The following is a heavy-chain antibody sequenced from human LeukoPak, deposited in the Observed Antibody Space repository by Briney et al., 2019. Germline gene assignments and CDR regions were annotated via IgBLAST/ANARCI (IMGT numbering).Heavy chain of an antibody. V-gene: IGHV1-58*01. CDR2: IIVGSGNT. CDR1: GFTFTSSA. D-gene: IGHD3-3*01. Sequence: ASVRVSCTASGFTFTSSAVQWVRQARGQRLEWIGWIIVGSGNTNYAQKFQERVTITRDMSTSTAYMELSSLRSEDTAVYYCAADHRYYDFWSGYYPDAFDIWGQGTMVTASS. J-gene: IGHJ3*02. CDR3: AADHRYYDFWSGYYPDAFDI.